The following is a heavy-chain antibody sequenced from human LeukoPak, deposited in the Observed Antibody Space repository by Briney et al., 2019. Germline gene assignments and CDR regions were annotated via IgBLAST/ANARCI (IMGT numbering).Heavy chain of an antibody. CDR1: GFTSSTYW. CDR2: IKQDGSET. Sequence: GGSLRLSCAASGFTSSTYWMSWVRQAPGKGLEWVASIKQDGSETYYVDSVKGRFTISRDNSKNTLYLQMNSLRAEDTAVYYCARDSYGMDVWGQGTTVTVSS. J-gene: IGHJ6*02. CDR3: ARDSYGMDV. V-gene: IGHV3-7*01.